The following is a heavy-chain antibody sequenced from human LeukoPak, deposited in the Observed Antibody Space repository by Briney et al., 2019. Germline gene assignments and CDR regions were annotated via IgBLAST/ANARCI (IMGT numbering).Heavy chain of an antibody. CDR1: GFTFSDYY. J-gene: IGHJ4*02. CDR2: INGSGGII. D-gene: IGHD4-17*01. V-gene: IGHV3-11*01. Sequence: PGGSLRLSCAATGFTFSDYYMGWIRQAPGKGLEWLSYINGSGGIIFYADSVKGRFTISRDNAKNSLSLQMNSLRAENTAVYYCAKDASYGDDDPFAYWGQGSLVTVSS. CDR3: AKDASYGDDDPFAY.